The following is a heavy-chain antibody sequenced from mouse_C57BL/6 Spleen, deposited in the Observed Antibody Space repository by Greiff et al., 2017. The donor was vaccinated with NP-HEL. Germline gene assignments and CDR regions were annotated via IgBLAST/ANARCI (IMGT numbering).Heavy chain of an antibody. Sequence: QVQLQQPGAELVMPGASVKLSCKASGYTFTSYWMHWVKQRPGQGLEWIGEIDPSDSYTNYNQKFKGESTLTVDKSSSTAYMQLSSLTSEDSAVYYCAVVANDYWGQGTTLTVSS. CDR1: GYTFTSYW. CDR3: AVVANDY. D-gene: IGHD1-1*01. V-gene: IGHV1-69*01. J-gene: IGHJ2*01. CDR2: IDPSDSYT.